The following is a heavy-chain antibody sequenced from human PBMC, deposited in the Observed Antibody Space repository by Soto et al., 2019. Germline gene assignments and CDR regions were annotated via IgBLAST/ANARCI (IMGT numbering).Heavy chain of an antibody. J-gene: IGHJ5*02. CDR3: ARVDVDATLPYNWFDP. V-gene: IGHV1-3*01. CDR2: INAGNGNT. CDR1: GYTFTSYA. Sequence: ASVEVSCKASGYTFTSYAMHWVRQAPGQRLEWMGWINAGNGNTKYSQKFQGRVTITRDTSASTAYMELSSLRSEDTAVYYCARVDVDATLPYNWFDPWGQGTLVTVSS. D-gene: IGHD2-15*01.